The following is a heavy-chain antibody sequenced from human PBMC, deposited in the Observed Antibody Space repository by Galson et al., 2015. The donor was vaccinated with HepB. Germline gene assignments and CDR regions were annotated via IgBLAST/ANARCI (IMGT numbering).Heavy chain of an antibody. D-gene: IGHD4-11*01. CDR3: ARVDFYSKGLDV. J-gene: IGHJ6*04. CDR2: IYSGDST. V-gene: IGHV3-53*01. CDR1: GFNVNNNY. Sequence: SLRLSCAASGFNVNNNYMTWVRQVPGKGLEWVSVIYSGDSTFSADSVKGRFTISRDNSKNTLFLQMNSLRAEDTAVYYCARVDFYSKGLDVWGKGTTVTVSS.